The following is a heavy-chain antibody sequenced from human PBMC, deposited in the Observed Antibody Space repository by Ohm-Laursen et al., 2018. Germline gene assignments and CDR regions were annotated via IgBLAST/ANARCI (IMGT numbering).Heavy chain of an antibody. CDR1: GFTFDDYA. D-gene: IGHD2-15*01. Sequence: SLRLSCAASGFTFDDYAMQWVRQAPGKGLEWVSGISWNSGSIGYADSVKGRFTISRDNARNSLYLQMNSLRAEDTALYYCTKAYGVRVEAAIASFDFWGQGTLVTVSS. J-gene: IGHJ4*02. CDR2: ISWNSGSI. CDR3: TKAYGVRVEAAIASFDF. V-gene: IGHV3-9*01.